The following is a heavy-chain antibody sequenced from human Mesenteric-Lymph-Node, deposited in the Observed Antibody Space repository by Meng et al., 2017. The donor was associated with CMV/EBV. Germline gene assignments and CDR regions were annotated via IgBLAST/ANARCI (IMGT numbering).Heavy chain of an antibody. J-gene: IGHJ4*02. D-gene: IGHD1-26*01. CDR1: GGTFSSYT. Sequence: SCKASGGTFSSYTISWVRQAPGQGLEWMGRIIPILGIANYAQKFQGRVTITADKSTSTAYMELSSLRSEDTAVYYCARDLRDSGTTVWGQGTLVTVSS. CDR3: ARDLRDSGTTV. V-gene: IGHV1-69*04. CDR2: IIPILGIA.